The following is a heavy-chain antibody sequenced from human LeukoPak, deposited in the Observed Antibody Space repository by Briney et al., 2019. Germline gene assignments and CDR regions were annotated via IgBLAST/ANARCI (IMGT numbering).Heavy chain of an antibody. D-gene: IGHD6-19*01. V-gene: IGHV4-39*01. Sequence: PSETLSLTCTVSGGSISSSSYYWGWIRQPPGKGLEWIGSIYYSGSTYYNPSLKSRVTISVDTSKNQFSLKLSSVTAADTAVCYCARHLLGYSSGWSALVAYYFDYWGQGTLVTVSS. CDR2: IYYSGST. J-gene: IGHJ4*02. CDR1: GGSISSSSYY. CDR3: ARHLLGYSSGWSALVAYYFDY.